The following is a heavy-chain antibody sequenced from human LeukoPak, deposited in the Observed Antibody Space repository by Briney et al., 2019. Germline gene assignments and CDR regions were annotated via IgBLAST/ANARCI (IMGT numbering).Heavy chain of an antibody. J-gene: IGHJ1*01. V-gene: IGHV3-33*08. CDR3: ARAEDIDDPGPFQH. Sequence: GGSLRLSCAASGFTFSSYAMSWVRQAPGKGLEWVAVIWYDGSNKYYADSVKGRFTISRDNSKNTLYLQMNSLRAEDTAVYYCARAEDIDDPGPFQHWGQGTLVTVSS. CDR2: IWYDGSNK. CDR1: GFTFSSYA. D-gene: IGHD2-15*01.